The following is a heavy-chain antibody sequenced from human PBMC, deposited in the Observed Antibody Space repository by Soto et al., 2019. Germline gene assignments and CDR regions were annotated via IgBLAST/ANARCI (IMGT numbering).Heavy chain of an antibody. CDR3: ARVARGDGNYYYYGMDV. D-gene: IGHD5-12*01. V-gene: IGHV1-3*01. CDR1: GYTFTSYA. CDR2: INAGNGNT. J-gene: IGHJ6*02. Sequence: ASVKVSCKASGYTFTSYAMHWVRQAPGQRLEWMGWINAGNGNTKYSQKFQGRVTITRDTSASTAYMELSSLRSEDTAVYYCARVARGDGNYYYYGMDVWGQGTRVTVSS.